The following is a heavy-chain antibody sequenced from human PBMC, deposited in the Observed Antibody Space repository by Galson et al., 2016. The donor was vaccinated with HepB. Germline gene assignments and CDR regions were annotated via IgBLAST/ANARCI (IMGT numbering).Heavy chain of an antibody. J-gene: IGHJ6*02. D-gene: IGHD2-21*01. CDR1: GATISNGGYY. V-gene: IGHV4-31*03. CDR2: IYYSGNT. Sequence: TLSPTCSVSGATISNGGYYWSWIRQHPGKGLEWIGYIYYSGNTYYNPSLKSRVLISVDTSKNHVSLKLSSVTAADTAVYYCARTDDLFYGMDVWGQGTTVSVSS. CDR3: ARTDDLFYGMDV.